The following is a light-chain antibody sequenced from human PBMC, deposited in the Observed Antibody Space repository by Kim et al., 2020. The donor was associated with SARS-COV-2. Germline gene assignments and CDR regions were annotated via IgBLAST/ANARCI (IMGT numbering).Light chain of an antibody. V-gene: IGKV1-17*03. CDR2: VAS. CDR3: LQHNTYPRLT. Sequence: DIQMTQSPSVMSASVGDRITITCRASQGISNYLAWFQQKPGKAPKRLIYVASSLQSGVPSRFSGSASWTEFALTISSLQPEDFATYYCLQHNTYPRLTFGGGTKVEIK. CDR1: QGISNY. J-gene: IGKJ4*01.